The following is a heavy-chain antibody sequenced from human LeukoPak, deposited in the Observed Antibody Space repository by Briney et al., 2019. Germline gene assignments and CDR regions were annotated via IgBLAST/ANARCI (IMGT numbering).Heavy chain of an antibody. Sequence: GPLRPPCAASGFSFSDYGIHWVRQAPGKGPGWVAVIWSDGSKENYADSVKGRFTISRDNSKNTVFLQMNSLRAEDTAVYYCAKDASGPYNSLFDPWGQGTLVIVSP. CDR2: IWSDGSKE. V-gene: IGHV3-33*03. CDR3: AKDASGPYNSLFDP. CDR1: GFSFSDYG. D-gene: IGHD6-19*01. J-gene: IGHJ5*02.